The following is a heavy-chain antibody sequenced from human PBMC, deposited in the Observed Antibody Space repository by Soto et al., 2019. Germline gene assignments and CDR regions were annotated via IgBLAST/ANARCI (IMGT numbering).Heavy chain of an antibody. J-gene: IGHJ3*02. D-gene: IGHD4-17*01. CDR2: IKSKTDGGTA. V-gene: IGHV3-15*01. CDR1: GITFSNVR. Sequence: EVQLVASGGGLVKPGESLRLSCAGSGITFSNVRMTWVRQAPGTGLEWLGRIKSKTDGGTADYPAAVKGRFTISRDDSKNMLYLQLKSLKTEDTAVYYCTTDYGWAFDIWGQGTMVTVSS. CDR3: TTDYGWAFDI.